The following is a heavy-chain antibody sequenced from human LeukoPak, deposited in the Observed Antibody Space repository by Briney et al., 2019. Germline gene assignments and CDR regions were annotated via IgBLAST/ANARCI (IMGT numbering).Heavy chain of an antibody. CDR2: ISSSSSYI. V-gene: IGHV3-21*01. CDR1: GFAFSSYS. J-gene: IGHJ6*04. CDR3: ARVLVVAATTRTEKKYYYYYGMDV. D-gene: IGHD2-15*01. Sequence: GGSLRLSCAASGFAFSSYSMNWVRQAPGKGLEWVSSISSSSSYIYYADSVKGRFTISRDNAKNSLYLQMNSLRAEDTAVYYCARVLVVAATTRTEKKYYYYYGMDVWGKGTTVTVSS.